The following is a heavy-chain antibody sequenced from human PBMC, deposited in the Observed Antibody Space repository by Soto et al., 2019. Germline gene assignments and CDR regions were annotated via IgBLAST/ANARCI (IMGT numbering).Heavy chain of an antibody. Sequence: PGGSLRLSCAASGFTFSGHALYWVRQAPGRGLEYVAAISGDGTSTNYADAVRGRFTISRDNSKSTLYLQMSSLRAEDRAVYYCVRVPAADLLFYYGMDVWGQGTTVTVSS. D-gene: IGHD3-10*01. CDR2: ISGDGTST. CDR3: VRVPAADLLFYYGMDV. V-gene: IGHV3-64D*06. CDR1: GFTFSGHA. J-gene: IGHJ6*02.